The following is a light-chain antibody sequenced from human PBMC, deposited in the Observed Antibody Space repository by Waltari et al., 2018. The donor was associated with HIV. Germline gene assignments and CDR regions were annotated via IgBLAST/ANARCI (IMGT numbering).Light chain of an antibody. CDR2: DAF. V-gene: IGKV3-11*01. CDR3: QQRSNWPPGST. CDR1: QSVSTY. Sequence: EIVLTQSPATLSLFSGERATLSCRASQSVSTYLAWYQQKPGQAPRLLIYDAFYRAAGIPARFSGSGSGTDFTLTSSNLEPEDSAVYYCQQRSNWPPGSTFGQGTKLEI. J-gene: IGKJ2*01.